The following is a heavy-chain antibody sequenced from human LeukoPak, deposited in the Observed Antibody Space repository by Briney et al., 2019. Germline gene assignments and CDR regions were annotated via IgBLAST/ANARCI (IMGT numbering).Heavy chain of an antibody. J-gene: IGHJ6*03. Sequence: GGSLRLSCAASGFTFSSYCMDWVRQTPGKGLEWVSSISSSSSYIYYADSVKGRFTISRDNAKNSLYLQMNSLRAGDTGVYYCARALYYYMDVWGKGTTVTISS. CDR3: ARALYYYMDV. V-gene: IGHV3-21*01. CDR2: ISSSSSYI. CDR1: GFTFSSYC.